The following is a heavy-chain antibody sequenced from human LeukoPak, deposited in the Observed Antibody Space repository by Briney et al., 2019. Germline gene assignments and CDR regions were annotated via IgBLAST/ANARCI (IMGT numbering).Heavy chain of an antibody. V-gene: IGHV3-23*01. CDR2: ISGSGGST. D-gene: IGHD7-27*01. Sequence: GGSLRLSCAASGFTFSSYAMSWVRQAPGRGLDCVSAISGSGGSTYYADSVKGRFTISRDNSKNTLYLQMNSLRAEDTAVYYCAKDSNWGSDYYFDYWGQGTLVTVSS. CDR1: GFTFSSYA. J-gene: IGHJ4*02. CDR3: AKDSNWGSDYYFDY.